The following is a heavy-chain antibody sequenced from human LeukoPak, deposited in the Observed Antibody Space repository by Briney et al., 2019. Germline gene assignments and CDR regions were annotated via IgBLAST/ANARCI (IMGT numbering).Heavy chain of an antibody. CDR1: GFTFSSYW. D-gene: IGHD3-3*01. CDR3: ARELRFLEWLLLYYYMDV. Sequence: GGSLRLSCAASGFTFSSYWMSWVRQAPGKGLEWVANIKQDGSEKYYVDSVKGRFTISGDNAKNSLYLQMNSLRAEDTAVYYCARELRFLEWLLLYYYMDVWGKGTTVTVSS. V-gene: IGHV3-7*01. J-gene: IGHJ6*03. CDR2: IKQDGSEK.